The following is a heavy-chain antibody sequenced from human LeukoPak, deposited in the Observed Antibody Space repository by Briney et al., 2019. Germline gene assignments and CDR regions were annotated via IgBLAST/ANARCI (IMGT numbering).Heavy chain of an antibody. CDR1: GFTFSGYA. CDR2: IGVSGGST. Sequence: GGSLRLSCAASGFTFSGYAMTWVRQALGKGLEWVSTIGVSGGSTFYADSVKGRFTNSRDNSKNTLYLQMNSLRVEDTAVYYCAKGYYDSTGYPLRPSFDYWGQGTLVTVSS. CDR3: AKGYYDSTGYPLRPSFDY. D-gene: IGHD3-22*01. V-gene: IGHV3-23*01. J-gene: IGHJ4*02.